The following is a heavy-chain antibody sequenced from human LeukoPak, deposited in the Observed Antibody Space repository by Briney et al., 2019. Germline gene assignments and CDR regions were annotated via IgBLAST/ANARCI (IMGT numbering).Heavy chain of an antibody. Sequence: SETLSLTCTVSGDSISSSRYYWVWIRQPPGKGLEWIGTIYQSGSTYYNPPLKSRVTISADTSKNQFSLMLHSVTAADAAIYYCASYLGSSGYLQYFQPWGQGTLVTVSS. CDR3: ASYLGSSGYLQYFQP. CDR1: GDSISSSRYY. V-gene: IGHV4-39*01. D-gene: IGHD3-22*01. J-gene: IGHJ1*01. CDR2: IYQSGST.